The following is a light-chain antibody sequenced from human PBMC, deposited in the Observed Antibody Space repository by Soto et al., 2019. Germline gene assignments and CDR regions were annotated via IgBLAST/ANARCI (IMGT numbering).Light chain of an antibody. CDR2: DVS. CDR1: SSDVGDYNY. V-gene: IGLV2-11*01. Sequence: QSALTQPRSVSGSPGQSVTISCTGTSSDVGDYNYVSWYQQHPGKAPKLMIYDVSKRPSGVPDRFSGSKSGNTASLTISGLQAEDEADYYCCSYASSYTYVFGTGTKLTVL. CDR3: CSYASSYTYV. J-gene: IGLJ1*01.